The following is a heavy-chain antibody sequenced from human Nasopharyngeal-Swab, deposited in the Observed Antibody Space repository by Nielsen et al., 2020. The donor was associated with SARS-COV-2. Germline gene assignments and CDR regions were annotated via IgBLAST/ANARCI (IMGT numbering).Heavy chain of an antibody. CDR2: ISGSGGST. CDR1: GFTFSNAW. J-gene: IGHJ3*02. V-gene: IGHV3-23*01. Sequence: GESMKISCAASGFTFSNAWMSWVRQAPGKGLEWVSAISGSGGSTYYADSVKGRFTISRYNSKNTLYLQMNSLRAEDTAVYYCASATVSSGWSNDAFDIWGQGTMVTVSS. CDR3: ASATVSSGWSNDAFDI. D-gene: IGHD6-19*01.